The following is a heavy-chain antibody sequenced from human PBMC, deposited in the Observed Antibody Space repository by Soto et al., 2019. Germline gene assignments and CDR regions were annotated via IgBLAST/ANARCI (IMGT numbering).Heavy chain of an antibody. CDR2: ISSSSSYI. CDR1: GFTFISYS. Sequence: PRRSVRLSCAASGFTFISYSMNWFRQAPGKGLEWVSSISSSSSYIYYADSVKGRFTISRDNAKNSLYLQMNSLRAEDTAVYYCAREVGATTCLDYWGQGTLVTVSS. D-gene: IGHD1-26*01. J-gene: IGHJ4*02. CDR3: AREVGATTCLDY. V-gene: IGHV3-21*01.